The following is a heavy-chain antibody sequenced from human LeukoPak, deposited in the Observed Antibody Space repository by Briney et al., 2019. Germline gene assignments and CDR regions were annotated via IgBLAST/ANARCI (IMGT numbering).Heavy chain of an antibody. CDR1: VFTFSSYA. CDR3: ARDRGYCSSTSCYTYFDY. CDR2: ISYDGSNK. J-gene: IGHJ4*02. V-gene: IGHV3-30*04. D-gene: IGHD2-2*02. Sequence: GGSLRLSCAASVFTFSSYAMHWVRQAPGKGLEWVAVISYDGSNKYYADSVKGRFTISRDNSKNTLYLQMNSLRAEDTAVYYCARDRGYCSSTSCYTYFDYWGQGTLVTVSS.